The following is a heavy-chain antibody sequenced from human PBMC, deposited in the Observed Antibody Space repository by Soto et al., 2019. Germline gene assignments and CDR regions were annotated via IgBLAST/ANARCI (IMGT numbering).Heavy chain of an antibody. J-gene: IGHJ1*01. CDR2: IFHSGST. CDR3: ASRGERDYYDTSGYG. V-gene: IGHV4-30-2*01. Sequence: SETLSLACTVSGGSISRGGYSWSWLRQPPGKGLEWIGYIFHSGSTYYNPSLKSRVTISVDGSKNLFSLELSSVTAADSAIYYCASRGERDYYDTSGYGWGQGTLVTVSS. D-gene: IGHD3-22*01. CDR1: GGSISRGGYS.